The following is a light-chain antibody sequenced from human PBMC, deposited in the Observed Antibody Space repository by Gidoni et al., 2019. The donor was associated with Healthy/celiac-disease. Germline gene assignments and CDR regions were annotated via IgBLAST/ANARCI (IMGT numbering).Light chain of an antibody. CDR1: QRISSY. CDR2: AAS. CDR3: QQSYSTLALT. V-gene: IGKV1-39*01. J-gene: IGKJ4*01. Sequence: DIQMTQSPSSLSASVGDRVTITCRASQRISSYLNWYQQKPGKAPKLLIYAASSLQSGVPSRLSGSRSGTDFTLTISSLQPEDFATYYCQQSYSTLALTFGGGTKVEIK.